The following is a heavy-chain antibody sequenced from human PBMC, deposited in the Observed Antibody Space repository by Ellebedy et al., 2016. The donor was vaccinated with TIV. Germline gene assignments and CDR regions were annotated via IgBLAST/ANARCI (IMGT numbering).Heavy chain of an antibody. CDR2: IYPGDSDT. J-gene: IGHJ2*01. V-gene: IGHV5-51*01. D-gene: IGHD2-2*01. CDR1: GYSFTSYW. CDR3: ARRPLGYCSSTSCRSYWYFDL. Sequence: GESLKISCKGSGYSFTSYWIGWVRQMPGKGLEWMGIIYPGDSDTRYSPSFQGQVTISADKSISTAYLQWSSLKASDTAMYYCARRPLGYCSSTSCRSYWYFDLWGRGTLVTVSS.